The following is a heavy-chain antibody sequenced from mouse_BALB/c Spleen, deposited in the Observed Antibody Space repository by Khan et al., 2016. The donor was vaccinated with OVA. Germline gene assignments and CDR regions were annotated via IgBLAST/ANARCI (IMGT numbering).Heavy chain of an antibody. V-gene: IGHV5-17*02. J-gene: IGHJ4*01. Sequence: VQLKESGGGLVQPGGSRKLSCAASGFTFSNFGMHWVRQAPEKGLEWVAYISSGSNTIYYADTVKGRFTISRDNTKNTLFLQMTSLRSGDTAMYYCARRRIYDGYYGGAMDYWGQGTSVTVSS. CDR1: GFTFSNFG. CDR3: ARRRIYDGYYGGAMDY. CDR2: ISSGSNTI. D-gene: IGHD2-3*01.